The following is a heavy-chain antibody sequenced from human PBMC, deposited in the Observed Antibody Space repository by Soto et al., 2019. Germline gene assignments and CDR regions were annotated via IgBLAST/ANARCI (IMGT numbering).Heavy chain of an antibody. D-gene: IGHD7-27*01. Sequence: ASVKVSCTASGYTFTSYDINWVRQATGQGLEWMGWMNPNSGNTGYAQKFQGRVTMTRNTSISTAYMELSSLRSEDTAVYYCARAGVGSPVYYYYYYMDVWGKGTTVTVSS. CDR1: GYTFTSYD. CDR2: MNPNSGNT. V-gene: IGHV1-8*01. CDR3: ARAGVGSPVYYYYYYMDV. J-gene: IGHJ6*03.